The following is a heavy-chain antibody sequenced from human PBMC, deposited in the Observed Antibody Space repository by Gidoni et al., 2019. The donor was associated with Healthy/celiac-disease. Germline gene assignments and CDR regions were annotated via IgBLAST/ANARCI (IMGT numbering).Heavy chain of an antibody. V-gene: IGHV3-30*02. CDR3: AKDAFCSGGSCYPDY. Sequence: QVQLVESGGGVVQPGGSLRLSCAASGFTFSSYGMHWVRQAPGKGLEWWAFIRYDGSNKYYADSVKGRFTISRDNSKNTLYLQMNSLRAEDTAVYYCAKDAFCSGGSCYPDYWGQGTLVTVSS. D-gene: IGHD2-15*01. J-gene: IGHJ4*02. CDR2: IRYDGSNK. CDR1: GFTFSSYG.